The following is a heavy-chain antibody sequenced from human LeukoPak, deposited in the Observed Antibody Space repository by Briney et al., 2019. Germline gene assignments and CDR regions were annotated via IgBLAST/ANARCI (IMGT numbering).Heavy chain of an antibody. CDR2: IYSGGST. V-gene: IGHV3-53*01. CDR1: GFTASSNY. Sequence: GGSLRLSCAASGFTASSNYMSWVRQAPGKGLEWVSVIYSGGSTYYADSVKGRFTISRDNSKNTLYLQMNSLRAEDTAVYYCAKSGYNRFDYWGQGTLVTVSS. CDR3: AKSGYNRFDY. D-gene: IGHD5-24*01. J-gene: IGHJ4*02.